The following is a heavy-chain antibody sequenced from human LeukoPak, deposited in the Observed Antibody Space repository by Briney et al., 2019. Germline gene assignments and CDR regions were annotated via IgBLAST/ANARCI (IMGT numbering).Heavy chain of an antibody. CDR1: GYTFTSYY. Sequence: EASVKVSCKASGYTFTSYYMHWVRQAPGQGLEWMGIINPSGGSTSYAQKFQGRATMTRDTSTSTVYMELSSLRSEDTAVYYCARSSGWYFCDYWGQGTLVTVSS. CDR2: INPSGGST. CDR3: ARSSGWYFCDY. J-gene: IGHJ4*02. V-gene: IGHV1-46*03. D-gene: IGHD6-19*01.